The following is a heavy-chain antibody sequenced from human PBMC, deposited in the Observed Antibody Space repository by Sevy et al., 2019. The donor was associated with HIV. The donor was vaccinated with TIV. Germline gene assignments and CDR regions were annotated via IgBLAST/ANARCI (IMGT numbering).Heavy chain of an antibody. V-gene: IGHV4-59*01. D-gene: IGHD1-1*01. Sequence: SETLSLTCSVSGGSISSYIWTWVRQSPGKGLEWIGNINFTGNTDYSPSLKSRVTLSLDNSKNQFSLILKSVTAADTAIYFCARDSTTRPRVLDYWGQGTLVTVSS. CDR2: INFTGNT. CDR3: ARDSTTRPRVLDY. J-gene: IGHJ4*02. CDR1: GGSISSYI.